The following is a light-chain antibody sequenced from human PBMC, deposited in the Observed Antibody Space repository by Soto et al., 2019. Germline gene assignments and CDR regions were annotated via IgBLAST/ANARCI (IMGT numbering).Light chain of an antibody. Sequence: EVVLTQSPGTLSLSSGERATLSCRASQSVINSYLAWYQQKPGQAPRLLLYGAYNRATGNPARLSGSGYGTVFTLSISSQEPEDFAVNYCQQRLSWPITFGQGTRLKI. V-gene: IGKV3D-20*02. J-gene: IGKJ5*01. CDR2: GAY. CDR3: QQRLSWPIT. CDR1: QSVINSY.